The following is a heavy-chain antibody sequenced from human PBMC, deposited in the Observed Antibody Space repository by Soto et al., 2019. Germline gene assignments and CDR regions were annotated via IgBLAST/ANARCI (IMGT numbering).Heavy chain of an antibody. CDR2: MYSGST. D-gene: IGHD2-21*01. J-gene: IGHJ4*02. CDR3: AKHQYGHNSFDY. V-gene: IGHV4-59*08. Sequence: QVQLQESGPRLVRPSETLSLTCSVSGASITTHYWSWIRQPPGKGLEWMGYMYSGSTTYNPSLKSRVTISIDPSKNQVSLNLRSVTAADTGVYYCAKHQYGHNSFDYWGPGTLVTVSS. CDR1: GASITTHY.